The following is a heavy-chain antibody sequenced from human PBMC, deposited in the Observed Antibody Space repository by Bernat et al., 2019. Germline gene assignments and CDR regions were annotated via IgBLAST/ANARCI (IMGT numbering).Heavy chain of an antibody. CDR3: ARALNCEYISSSPSSDWFDP. V-gene: IGHV1-2*04. CDR2: INPNSGGT. D-gene: IGHD6-6*01. CDR1: GYTFTGYY. J-gene: IGHJ5*02. Sequence: QVQLVQSGAEVTKPGASVKVSCKASGYTFTGYYMHWVRQAPGQGLEWMGWINPNSGGTNYAQKVQGWVTMTRERSISTACMELSRVRCDDTAVYYCARALNCEYISSSPSSDWFDPWGQGTLVTVSS.